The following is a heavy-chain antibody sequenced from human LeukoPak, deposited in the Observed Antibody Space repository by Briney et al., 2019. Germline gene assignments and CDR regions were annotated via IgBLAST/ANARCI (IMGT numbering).Heavy chain of an antibody. Sequence: ASVKVSCKASGYTFTNYAMNWVRQAPGQGLEWMGWINTNTGNPTYAQGFTGRFVFSSDTSVSTAYLQISSLKAEDTAMYYCARERRSSSPGEQQLVRAFDIWGRGTMVTVSS. CDR1: GYTFTNYA. V-gene: IGHV7-4-1*02. J-gene: IGHJ3*02. CDR3: ARERRSSSPGEQQLVRAFDI. D-gene: IGHD6-13*01. CDR2: INTNTGNP.